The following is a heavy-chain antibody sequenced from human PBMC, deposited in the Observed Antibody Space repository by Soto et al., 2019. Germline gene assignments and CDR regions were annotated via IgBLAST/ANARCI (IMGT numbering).Heavy chain of an antibody. CDR2: IIPIFGTA. J-gene: IGHJ4*01. Sequence: QVQLVQSGAEVKKPGSSVMVSCKASGGTFSSHAISWVRQAPGQGLEWMGGIIPIFGTAKYAQNFQGRVTITADESTSTANMELSSLRSEDTAVYYCARGLRLGELSFSYWGQGTLVTVSS. D-gene: IGHD3-16*02. V-gene: IGHV1-69*01. CDR3: ARGLRLGELSFSY. CDR1: GGTFSSHA.